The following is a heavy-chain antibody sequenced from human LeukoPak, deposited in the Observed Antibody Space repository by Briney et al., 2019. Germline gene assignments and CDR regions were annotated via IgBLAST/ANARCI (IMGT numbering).Heavy chain of an antibody. J-gene: IGHJ4*02. CDR1: GFTFSRYW. V-gene: IGHV3-7*01. CDR2: IKQDGTEK. D-gene: IGHD3-22*01. Sequence: SGGSLRLSCAASGFTFSRYWMTWVRQAPGKGLEWVANIKQDGTEKYYVDSVKGRFTISRDNAKNSLYLQMNSLRAEDTAVYYCARDYYKNFDYWGQGTLVTVSS. CDR3: ARDYYKNFDY.